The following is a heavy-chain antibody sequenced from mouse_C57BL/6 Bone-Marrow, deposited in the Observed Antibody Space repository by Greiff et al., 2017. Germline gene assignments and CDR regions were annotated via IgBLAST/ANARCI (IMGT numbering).Heavy chain of an antibody. D-gene: IGHD1-1*01. J-gene: IGHJ1*03. CDR2: IYPRSGNT. Sequence: VQLQQSGAELARPGASVKLSCKASGYTFTSYGISWVKQRTGQGLEWIGEIYPRSGNTYYNEKFKGKATLTADKFSSTAYMELRSLTSEDSAVYFCARRRGYYYGSTWYFDVWGTGTTVTVSS. V-gene: IGHV1-81*01. CDR3: ARRRGYYYGSTWYFDV. CDR1: GYTFTSYG.